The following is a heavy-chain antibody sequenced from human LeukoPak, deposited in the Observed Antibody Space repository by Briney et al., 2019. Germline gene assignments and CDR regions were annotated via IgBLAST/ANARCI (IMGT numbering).Heavy chain of an antibody. CDR3: ARDRVDSSGYYYYYGIDV. D-gene: IGHD3-22*01. V-gene: IGHV4-4*07. Sequence: PSETLSLTCTVSGGSISTYFWSWIRQPAGKGLEWIGRLYTSGSTNYNPSLKSRLTMSADTSKNQFSLNLRSVTAADTAIYYCARDRVDSSGYYYYYGIDVRGQGTAVTVSS. CDR2: LYTSGST. J-gene: IGHJ6*02. CDR1: GGSISTYF.